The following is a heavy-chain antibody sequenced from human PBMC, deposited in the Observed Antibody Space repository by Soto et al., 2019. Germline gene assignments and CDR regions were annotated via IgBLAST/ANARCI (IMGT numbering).Heavy chain of an antibody. CDR2: IKNDGSEQ. J-gene: IGHJ4*02. Sequence: HPGGSLRLSCAASGFTFSTYYMTWVRQAPGKGLEWVASIKNDGSEQYCVDSVKGRFTISRDNAKNSLYLQMNSLRAGDTALYYCSRENWFQDYWGQGTRVTVSS. CDR3: SRENWFQDY. V-gene: IGHV3-7*03. CDR1: GFTFSTYY. D-gene: IGHD3-10*01.